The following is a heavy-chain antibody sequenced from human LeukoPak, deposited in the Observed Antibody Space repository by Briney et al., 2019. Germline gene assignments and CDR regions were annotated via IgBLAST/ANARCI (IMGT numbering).Heavy chain of an antibody. V-gene: IGHV3-7*03. D-gene: IGHD5-12*01. J-gene: IGHJ4*02. CDR2: IKPDGSAQ. Sequence: TGGSLRLSCATSGFTFSSNWMSWVRHVPGRGLDWVANIKPDGSAQYYAASVKGRFTISRDNSKNTLYLQMNSLRAEDTAVYYCARGGVATFPFDYWGQGTLVTVSS. CDR3: ARGGVATFPFDY. CDR1: GFTFSSNW.